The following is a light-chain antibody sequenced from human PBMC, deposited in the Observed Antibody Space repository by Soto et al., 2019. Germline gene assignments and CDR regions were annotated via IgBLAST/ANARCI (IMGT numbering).Light chain of an antibody. V-gene: IGKV1-39*01. Sequence: DIQMTQSPSSLSASVGDRVTITCRASQSISSYLNWYQQKPGKAPKLLIYAASSLQSGVPSRFSGSGSGTDFTLTISSRQPEDFATYYCQQSYSTPPFTFGPGTKVEIK. CDR2: AAS. CDR3: QQSYSTPPFT. J-gene: IGKJ3*01. CDR1: QSISSY.